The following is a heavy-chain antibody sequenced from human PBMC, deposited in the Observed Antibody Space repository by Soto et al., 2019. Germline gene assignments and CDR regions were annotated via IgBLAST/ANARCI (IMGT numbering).Heavy chain of an antibody. CDR2: INHSGST. V-gene: IGHV4-34*01. D-gene: IGHD3-9*01. Sequence: SETLSLTCAVYGGSFSGYYWSWIRQPPGKGLEWIGEINHSGSTNYNPSLKSRVTISVDTSKNQFSLKLSSVTAADTAVYYCARGPTGSTYDAFDIWGQGTMVTVS. J-gene: IGHJ3*02. CDR1: GGSFSGYY. CDR3: ARGPTGSTYDAFDI.